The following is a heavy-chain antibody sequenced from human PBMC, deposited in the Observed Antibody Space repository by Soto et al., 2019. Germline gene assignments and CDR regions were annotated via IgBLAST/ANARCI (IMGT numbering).Heavy chain of an antibody. Sequence: GGSLRLSCAASGFTFSSYSMNWVRQAPGKGLEWVSSISSSSSYIYYADSVKGRFTISRDNAKNSLYLQMNSLRAEDTAVYYCARDSYCSGGSCDFDYWGQGTLVTVSS. CDR1: GFTFSSYS. CDR2: ISSSSSYI. V-gene: IGHV3-21*01. CDR3: ARDSYCSGGSCDFDY. J-gene: IGHJ4*02. D-gene: IGHD2-15*01.